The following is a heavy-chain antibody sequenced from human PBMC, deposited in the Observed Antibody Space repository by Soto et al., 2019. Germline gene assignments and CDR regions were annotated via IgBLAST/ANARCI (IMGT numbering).Heavy chain of an antibody. D-gene: IGHD5-18*01. Sequence: GGSLRLSCAASGFTFSSYAMSWVRQAPGKGLEWVSAISGSGGSTYYADSVKGRFTISRDNSKNTLYLQMNSLRAEVTAVYYCAKGGAWIQLWLPLFDYWGQGTLVTV. CDR3: AKGGAWIQLWLPLFDY. CDR1: GFTFSSYA. CDR2: ISGSGGST. J-gene: IGHJ4*02. V-gene: IGHV3-23*01.